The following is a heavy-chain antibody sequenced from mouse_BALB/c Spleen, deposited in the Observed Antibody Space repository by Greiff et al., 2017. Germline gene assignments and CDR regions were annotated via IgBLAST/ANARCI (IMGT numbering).Heavy chain of an antibody. Sequence: VQLQQSGAELVRPGTSVKVSCKASGYAFTNYLIEWVKQRPGQGLEWIGVINPGSGGTNYNEKFKGKATLTADKSSSTAYMQLSSLTSDDSAVYFCARGPFYGSSPYYFDYWGQGTTLTVSS. CDR2: INPGSGGT. CDR1: GYAFTNYL. D-gene: IGHD1-1*01. V-gene: IGHV1-54*01. J-gene: IGHJ2*01. CDR3: ARGPFYGSSPYYFDY.